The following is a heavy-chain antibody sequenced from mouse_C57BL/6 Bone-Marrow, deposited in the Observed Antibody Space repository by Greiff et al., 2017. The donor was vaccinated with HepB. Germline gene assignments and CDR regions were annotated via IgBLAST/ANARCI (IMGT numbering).Heavy chain of an antibody. CDR1: GYTFTSYG. Sequence: QVQLKQSGAELARPGASVKLSCKASGYTFTSYGISWVKQRTGQGLEWIGEIYPRSGNTYYNEKFKGKATLTADKSSSTAYMELRSLTSEDSAVYFFARQLRLRVDYWGQGTTLTVSS. CDR2: IYPRSGNT. V-gene: IGHV1-81*01. CDR3: ARQLRLRVDY. J-gene: IGHJ2*01. D-gene: IGHD3-2*02.